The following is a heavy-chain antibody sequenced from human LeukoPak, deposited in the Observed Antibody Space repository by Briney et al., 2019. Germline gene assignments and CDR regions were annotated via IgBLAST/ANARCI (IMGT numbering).Heavy chain of an antibody. J-gene: IGHJ4*02. D-gene: IGHD6-19*01. V-gene: IGHV3-48*03. CDR2: ISSSGSII. CDR1: GFTFSSYE. CDR3: ARVHSSGWN. Sequence: SGGSLRLSXAASGFTFSSYEMNWVCQAPGKGLEWVSYISSSGSIIYYADSVKGRFTISRDNAKNSLYLQMNSLRVEDTAVYYCARVHSSGWNWGQGTLVTVSS.